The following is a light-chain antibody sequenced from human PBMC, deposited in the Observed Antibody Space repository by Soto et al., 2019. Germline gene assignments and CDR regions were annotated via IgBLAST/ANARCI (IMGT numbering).Light chain of an antibody. CDR2: DVS. CDR3: SSYTSASTPLV. Sequence: QSALTQPASVSGSPGQSITISCTGTGSDVGGYNYVSWYQQHPGKAPTVMIYDVSNRPSGVSNRVYGSKSGNTASLTISGLQAEDEADYYCSSYTSASTPLVFGGGTKLTVL. J-gene: IGLJ2*01. CDR1: GSDVGGYNY. V-gene: IGLV2-14*01.